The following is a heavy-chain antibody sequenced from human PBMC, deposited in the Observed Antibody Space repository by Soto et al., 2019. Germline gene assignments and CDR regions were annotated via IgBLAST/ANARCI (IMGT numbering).Heavy chain of an antibody. J-gene: IGHJ6*02. Sequence: SVKVSCKASGGRFTTYAFNWMRQAPGQGLEWLGGTITFFGAAMYAQKFQGRVTITADELTTTAYMELSGLRSEDTAVYYCARGGKERFRGSAMDVWGQGTTVTVSS. V-gene: IGHV1-69*13. D-gene: IGHD1-1*01. CDR3: ARGGKERFRGSAMDV. CDR1: GGRFTTYA. CDR2: TITFFGAA.